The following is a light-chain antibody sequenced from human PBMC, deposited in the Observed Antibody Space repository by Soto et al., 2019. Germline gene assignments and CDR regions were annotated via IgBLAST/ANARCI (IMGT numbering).Light chain of an antibody. CDR3: SSYAGSNILYV. CDR2: EVS. V-gene: IGLV2-8*01. CDR1: SSDVGGYNY. Sequence: QSALTQPPSASGSPGQSVTISCTGTSSDVGGYNYVSWYQQHPGKAPKLMIYEVSKRPSGVPDRFPGSKSGNTASLTVSGLQAEDEADYYCSSYAGSNILYVFGTGTKVTVL. J-gene: IGLJ1*01.